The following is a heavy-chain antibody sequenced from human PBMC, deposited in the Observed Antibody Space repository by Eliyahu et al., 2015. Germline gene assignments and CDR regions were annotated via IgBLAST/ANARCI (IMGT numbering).Heavy chain of an antibody. CDR3: AYIAETDV. J-gene: IGHJ6*02. CDR2: INDSGST. D-gene: IGHD6-13*01. CDR1: GGSFSGYY. Sequence: QVQLQQWGAGLLKPSETLSLTCAVYGGSFSGYYWTWIRQSPGKGLEWIGEINDSGSTNYNPSLRSRVTILVDTSKNQFSLKLRYVTAADTAVYYCAYIAETDVWGQGTTVTVSS. V-gene: IGHV4-34*01.